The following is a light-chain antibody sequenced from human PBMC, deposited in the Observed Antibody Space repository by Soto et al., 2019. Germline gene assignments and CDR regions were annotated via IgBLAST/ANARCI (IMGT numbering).Light chain of an antibody. CDR1: SSDIGGYNY. CDR2: DVS. CDR3: SSYTSSSTLV. Sequence: QSALTQPASVSGSPGQSITISCTGTSSDIGGYNYVSWYQQHPGKAPKLMIYDVSNRPSGVSKRFSGSKSGNTASLTISGLQAEDEADYYCSSYTSSSTLVFGPGTKLTVL. V-gene: IGLV2-14*03. J-gene: IGLJ1*01.